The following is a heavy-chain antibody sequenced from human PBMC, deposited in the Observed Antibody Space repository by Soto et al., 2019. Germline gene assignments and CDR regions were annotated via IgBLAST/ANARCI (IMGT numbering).Heavy chain of an antibody. J-gene: IGHJ5*02. V-gene: IGHV4-59*08. D-gene: IGHD3-22*01. CDR2: VYYTGTT. Sequence: SETLSLTCTVSGGSINNYYWTWIRQPPGMRLEWIGYVYYTGTTSYNPSLKSRVTISIDGSKNQISLKLSSVTAGDTAFYYCARLGGYYHSLDTWGQGTLVTVSS. CDR1: GGSINNYY. CDR3: ARLGGYYHSLDT.